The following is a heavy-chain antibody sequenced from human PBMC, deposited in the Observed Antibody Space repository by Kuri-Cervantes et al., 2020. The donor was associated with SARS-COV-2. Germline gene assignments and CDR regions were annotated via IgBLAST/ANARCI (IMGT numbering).Heavy chain of an antibody. CDR2: IWYDGSNK. D-gene: IGHD6-13*01. CDR3: TRRGPQQQLVRNYYYGMDV. CDR1: GFTFSSYG. Sequence: GGSLRLSCAVSGFTFSSYGMHWVRQAPGKGLEWVAVIWYDGSNKYYADSVKGRFTISRDNSKNTLYLQMNSLRAEDTAVYYCTRRGPQQQLVRNYYYGMDVWGQGTTVTVSS. J-gene: IGHJ6*02. V-gene: IGHV3-33*01.